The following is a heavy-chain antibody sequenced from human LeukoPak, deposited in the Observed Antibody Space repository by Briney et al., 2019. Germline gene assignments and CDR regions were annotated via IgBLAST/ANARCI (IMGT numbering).Heavy chain of an antibody. D-gene: IGHD3-10*01. CDR1: GGSFSGYY. CDR2: INHSGST. CDR3: ARGHLWFGELPRPKNWFDP. Sequence: PSETLSLTCAVYGGSFSGYYWSWIRQPPGKGLEWIGEINHSGSTNYNPSLKSRVTISVDTSKNQFSLKLSSVTAADTAVYYCARGHLWFGELPRPKNWFDPWGQGTLVTDSS. J-gene: IGHJ5*02. V-gene: IGHV4-34*01.